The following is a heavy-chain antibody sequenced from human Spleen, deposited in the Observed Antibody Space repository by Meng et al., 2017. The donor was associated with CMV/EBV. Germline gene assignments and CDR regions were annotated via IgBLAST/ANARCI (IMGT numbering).Heavy chain of an antibody. Sequence: ASVKVSCKASGYTFTGYYIYWVRQAPGQGLEWMGWINPDSGGTNYAQRFQGRVTMTRDTSINTAYMELRSLTSDDTAVYYCARRPGYDHHDYWGQGTLVTVSS. V-gene: IGHV1-2*02. D-gene: IGHD2-15*01. CDR2: INPDSGGT. J-gene: IGHJ4*02. CDR1: GYTFTGYY. CDR3: ARRPGYDHHDY.